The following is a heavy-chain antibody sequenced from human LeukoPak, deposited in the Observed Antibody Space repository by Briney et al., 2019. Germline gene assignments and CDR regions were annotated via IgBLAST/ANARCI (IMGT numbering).Heavy chain of an antibody. D-gene: IGHD3-10*01. CDR3: ASDTMVRGVYDY. V-gene: IGHV1-8*01. CDR2: MNPNSGNT. J-gene: IGHJ4*02. Sequence: ASVKVSCKTSRYTFTRYVINWVRQAAGLGLEWMGWMNPNSGNTGYAEKFQGRVTVTRNTSISTAYMELSSLRSEDTAVYFCASDTMVRGVYDYWGQGTLVTVSS. CDR1: RYTFTRYV.